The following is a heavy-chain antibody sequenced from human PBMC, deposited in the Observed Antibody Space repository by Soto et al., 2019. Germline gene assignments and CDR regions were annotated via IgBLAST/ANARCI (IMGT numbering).Heavy chain of an antibody. CDR2: ITSSGTTV. D-gene: IGHD6-13*01. J-gene: IGHJ4*02. CDR3: ARGSSIWAYYFDF. Sequence: EVHLVESGGGLVQPGGSLRLSCAASGFTFSSYSLNWVRQAPGKGLEWVSYITSSGTTVYYADSVRGRFTISRDNAKNSLYLQTNSLRDDDTAVYYCARGSSIWAYYFDFWGQGTLVSVSS. CDR1: GFTFSSYS. V-gene: IGHV3-48*02.